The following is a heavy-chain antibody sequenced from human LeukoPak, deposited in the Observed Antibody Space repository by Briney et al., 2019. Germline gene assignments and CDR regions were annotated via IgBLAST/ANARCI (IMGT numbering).Heavy chain of an antibody. J-gene: IGHJ3*02. Sequence: SETLSLTCTVSGGSISSGGYYWSWIRQHPGKGLEWIGYIYYSGSTYYNPSLKSRVTISVDTSKNQFSLKLSSVTAADTAVYYCARYFDSSGRDVFDIWGQGTLVTVSS. D-gene: IGHD3-22*01. V-gene: IGHV4-31*03. CDR2: IYYSGST. CDR3: ARYFDSSGRDVFDI. CDR1: GGSISSGGYY.